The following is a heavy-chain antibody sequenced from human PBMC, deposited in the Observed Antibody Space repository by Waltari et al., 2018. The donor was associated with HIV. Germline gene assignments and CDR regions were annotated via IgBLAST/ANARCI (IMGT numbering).Heavy chain of an antibody. CDR3: VRVGTSFDY. CDR1: GFTFSYYA. CDR2: ISSNSSTI. D-gene: IGHD2-8*01. J-gene: IGHJ4*02. V-gene: IGHV3-48*02. Sequence: EVQLVESGGGLVQAGGSLRLSWVDSGFTFSYYAMNGVRQSPGKGLEWVSYISSNSSTIYHADSVKGRFTISRDNAKNSLYLQMNSLRDEDTAVYYCVRVGTSFDYWGQGTLVTVSS.